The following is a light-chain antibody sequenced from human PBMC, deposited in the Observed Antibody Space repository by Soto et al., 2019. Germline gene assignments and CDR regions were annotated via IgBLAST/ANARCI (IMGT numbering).Light chain of an antibody. J-gene: IGKJ1*01. CDR1: QSVSSF. CDR2: GAS. V-gene: IGKV3-20*01. Sequence: DIVLTQSPATLSLSPGERATLTCRASQSVSSFLAWYQQKPGQAPRLLIYGASIRATGIPARFSGSGSGTDFTLTISRLEPEDFAVYYCQQYGSSGTFGQGTKVDIK. CDR3: QQYGSSGT.